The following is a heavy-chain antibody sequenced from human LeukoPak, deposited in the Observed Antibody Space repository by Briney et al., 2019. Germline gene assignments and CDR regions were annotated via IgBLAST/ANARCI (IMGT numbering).Heavy chain of an antibody. V-gene: IGHV4-38-2*02. CDR1: GYSISSGYY. D-gene: IGHD6-6*01. J-gene: IGHJ5*02. CDR3: ARVWFSSSTVWFDP. CDR2: IYHSGST. Sequence: PSETLSLTCTVSGYSISSGYYWGWIRQPPGKGLEWIGSIYHSGSTYYNPSLKSRVTMSVDTSKNQFSLKLSSVTAADTAVYYCARVWFSSSTVWFDPWGQGTLVTVSS.